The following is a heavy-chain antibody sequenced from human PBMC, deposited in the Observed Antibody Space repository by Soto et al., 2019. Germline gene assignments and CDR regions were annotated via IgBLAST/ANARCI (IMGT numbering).Heavy chain of an antibody. CDR2: SYYSGST. CDR3: VRQHGSGTYYFY. D-gene: IGHD3-10*01. J-gene: IGHJ4*02. Sequence: QLQLQESGPGLVKPSETLSLTCTVSGDSISGSSHYWGWIRQPPGKGLEWIGNSYYSGSTYYNPSLKSRVTVSVDMSTNQFSLHLTFVTAADTAVYYCVRQHGSGTYYFYWGPGILVTVSS. CDR1: GDSISGSSHY. V-gene: IGHV4-39*01.